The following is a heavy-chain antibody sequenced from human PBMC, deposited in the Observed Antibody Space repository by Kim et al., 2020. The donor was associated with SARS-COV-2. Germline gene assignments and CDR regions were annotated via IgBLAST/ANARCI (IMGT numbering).Heavy chain of an antibody. CDR3: VGRRWTPTLDFDY. CDR2: ISGDGGVT. CDR1: GFPFSDYA. V-gene: IGHV3-23*01. D-gene: IGHD1-26*01. Sequence: GGSLRLSCLASGFPFSDYAMNWVRQAPGKGLECVSIISGDGGVTYYADSVKGRFTVSRDNSKNTLYLQMNRLRAEDTALYYCVGRRWTPTLDFDYWGQGKLVTVSS. J-gene: IGHJ4*02.